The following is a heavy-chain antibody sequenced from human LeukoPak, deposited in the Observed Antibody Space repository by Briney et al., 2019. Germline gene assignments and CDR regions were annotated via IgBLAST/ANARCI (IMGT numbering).Heavy chain of an antibody. CDR1: GGSISSYY. CDR3: ARDRYYYDSSGYYRLDY. CDR2: IYYSGST. J-gene: IGHJ4*02. V-gene: IGHV4-59*01. Sequence: SETLSLTCTVSGGSISSYYWSWIRQPPGKGLEWIGYIYYSGSTNYNPSLKSRVTISVDTSKNQFSLKLSSVTAADTAVYYCARDRYYYDSSGYYRLDYWGQGTLVTVSS. D-gene: IGHD3-22*01.